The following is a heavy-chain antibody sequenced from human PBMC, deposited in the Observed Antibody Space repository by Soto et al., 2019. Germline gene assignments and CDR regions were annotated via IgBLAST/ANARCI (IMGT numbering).Heavy chain of an antibody. J-gene: IGHJ6*02. V-gene: IGHV3-33*01. CDR3: ARDGIYGDYAVYYGMDV. CDR1: GFTFSSYG. CDR2: IWYDGSNK. Sequence: QVQLVESGGGVVQPGRSLRLSCAASGFTFSSYGMHWVRQAPGKGLEWVAVIWYDGSNKYYADSVKGRFTISRDNSKNTLYLQINSLRAEDTAVYYCARDGIYGDYAVYYGMDVWGQGTTVTVSS. D-gene: IGHD4-17*01.